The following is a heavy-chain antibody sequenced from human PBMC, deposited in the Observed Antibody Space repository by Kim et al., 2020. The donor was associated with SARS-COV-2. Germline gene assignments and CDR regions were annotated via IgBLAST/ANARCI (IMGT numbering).Heavy chain of an antibody. CDR3: ARGWVGCGSGGSCYWVDP. Sequence: SETLSLTCTVSGGSISSYYWSWIRQPQGKGLEWIGYIYYSGSTNYNPSLKSRVTISVDTSKNQFSLKLSSVAVAVPAVYYCARGWVGCGSGGSCYWVDPWGQGTLVTVSS. D-gene: IGHD2-15*01. J-gene: IGHJ5*02. CDR2: IYYSGST. CDR1: GGSISSYY. V-gene: IGHV4-59*01.